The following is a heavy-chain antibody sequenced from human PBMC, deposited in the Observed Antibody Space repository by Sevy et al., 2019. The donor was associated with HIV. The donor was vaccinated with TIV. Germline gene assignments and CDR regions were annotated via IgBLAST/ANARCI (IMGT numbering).Heavy chain of an antibody. CDR2: MNPNSGNT. CDR3: ARGTYDFWSGYYSGGNYYYYGMDV. CDR1: GYTFTSYD. V-gene: IGHV1-8*01. J-gene: IGHJ6*02. Sequence: ASVKVSCKASGYTFTSYDINWVRQATGQGLEWMGWMNPNSGNTGYAQKFQGRVTMTRNTSISTAYMELSSLRSEDTAVYYCARGTYDFWSGYYSGGNYYYYGMDVWGQGTTVTVSS. D-gene: IGHD3-3*01.